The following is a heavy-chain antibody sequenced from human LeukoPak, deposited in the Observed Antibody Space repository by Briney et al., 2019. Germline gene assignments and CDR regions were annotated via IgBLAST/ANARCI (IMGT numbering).Heavy chain of an antibody. Sequence: GGSLRLSCAASGFTFSSYGMHWVRQAPGKGLEWVAFIRYDGSNKYYADSVKGRFTISRDNSKNTLYLQMNSLRAEDTAVYYCAKDYGIVATFRYFDYWGQGTLVTVSS. D-gene: IGHD5-12*01. CDR1: GFTFSSYG. CDR3: AKDYGIVATFRYFDY. V-gene: IGHV3-30*02. J-gene: IGHJ4*02. CDR2: IRYDGSNK.